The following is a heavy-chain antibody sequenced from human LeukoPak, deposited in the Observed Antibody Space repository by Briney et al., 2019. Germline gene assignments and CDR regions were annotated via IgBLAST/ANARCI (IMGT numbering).Heavy chain of an antibody. CDR1: GGTFSRSG. J-gene: IGHJ4*02. Sequence: ASVKVSCKASGGTFSRSGISWVRQAPGQGLEWMGGIIPIFGTANYAQKFQGRVRITADESTSTAYLELTSLRSEDTAIYYCARDGEIFDSSGYYFLGGGQGTLVTVSP. CDR3: ARDGEIFDSSGYYFLG. D-gene: IGHD3-22*01. CDR2: IIPIFGTA. V-gene: IGHV1-69*13.